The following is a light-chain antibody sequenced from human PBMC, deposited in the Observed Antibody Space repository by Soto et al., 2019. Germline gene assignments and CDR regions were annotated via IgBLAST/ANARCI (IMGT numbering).Light chain of an antibody. V-gene: IGLV1-40*01. CDR3: QSDDSSLSGYV. CDR1: SSNIGAGYD. Sequence: QLVLTQPPSVSGAPGQRVTISCTGSSSNIGAGYDVHWYQQLPGTAPKLLIYGNSNRPSGVPDRFSGSKSGTSASLAITGLQAEDEADYYCQSDDSSLSGYVFGTGTKLTV. J-gene: IGLJ1*01. CDR2: GNS.